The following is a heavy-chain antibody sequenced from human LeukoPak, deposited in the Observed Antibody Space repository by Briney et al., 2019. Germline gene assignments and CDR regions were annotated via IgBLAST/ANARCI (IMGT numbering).Heavy chain of an antibody. CDR2: ISGSGSSI. CDR3: ARDMGYCSSSNCYTYYLDY. D-gene: IGHD2-2*01. CDR1: GFTFGRFE. Sequence: PGGSLRLSCVASGFTFGRFEMNWARQAPGKGLEWVSYISGSGSSIYYADSVKGRFTISRDNAKNSLYLQMNSLRGEDTAVYCCARDMGYCSSSNCYTYYLDYWGQGTLVTVSS. J-gene: IGHJ4*02. V-gene: IGHV3-48*03.